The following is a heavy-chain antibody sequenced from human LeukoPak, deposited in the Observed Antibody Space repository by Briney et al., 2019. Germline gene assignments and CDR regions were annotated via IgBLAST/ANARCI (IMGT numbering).Heavy chain of an antibody. D-gene: IGHD3-10*01. V-gene: IGHV4-61*02. CDR3: ARELYYYGSGSYSAGVSL. J-gene: IGHJ4*02. CDR2: IYTSGST. CDR1: GGSISSGSYY. Sequence: SETLSLTCTVSGGSISSGSYYWSWIRQPAGKGLEWIGRIYTSGSTNYNPSLKSRVTISVDTSKNQFSLKLSSVTAADTAVYYCARELYYYGSGSYSAGVSLWGQGTLVTVSS.